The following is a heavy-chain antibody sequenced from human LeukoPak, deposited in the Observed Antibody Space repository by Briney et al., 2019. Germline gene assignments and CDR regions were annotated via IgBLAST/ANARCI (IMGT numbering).Heavy chain of an antibody. CDR1: GGSISSGDYY. J-gene: IGHJ4*02. Sequence: PSETLSLTCTVSGGSISSGDYYWRWIRQPPGKGLEWVGYIYYSGSTYYNPSLKSRVTISVDTSKNQFSLKLSSVTAADTAVYYCARAPADYDSSGYYPGGFDYWGQGTLVTVSS. V-gene: IGHV4-30-4*01. CDR3: ARAPADYDSSGYYPGGFDY. CDR2: IYYSGST. D-gene: IGHD3-22*01.